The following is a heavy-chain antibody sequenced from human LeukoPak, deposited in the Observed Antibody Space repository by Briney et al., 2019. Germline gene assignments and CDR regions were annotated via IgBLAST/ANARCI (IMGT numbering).Heavy chain of an antibody. J-gene: IGHJ5*02. Sequence: GGSLRLSCAASGFTFSSYSMNWVRQAPGKGLEWVSSISSSSSYIYYADSVKGRFTISRDNAKNSLYLQMNSLRAEDTAVYYCARDQPYYDILTGYASGSSWGQGTLVTVSS. CDR3: ARDQPYYDILTGYASGSS. V-gene: IGHV3-21*01. D-gene: IGHD3-9*01. CDR1: GFTFSSYS. CDR2: ISSSSSYI.